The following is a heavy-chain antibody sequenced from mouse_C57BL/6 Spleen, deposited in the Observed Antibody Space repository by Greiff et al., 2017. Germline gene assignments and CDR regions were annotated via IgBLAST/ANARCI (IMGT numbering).Heavy chain of an antibody. V-gene: IGHV5-6*01. CDR3: AKHAAGTGTKYYAMGY. Sequence: EVQVVESGGDLVKPGGSLKLSCAASGFTFSSYGMSWVRQTPDKRLEWVATISSGGSYTDYPDSVKGRFTISRDNAKKTLYLQMSSLKSEDTAMYYCAKHAAGTGTKYYAMGYWGQRTSVTVAS. CDR1: GFTFSSYG. CDR2: ISSGGSYT. J-gene: IGHJ4*01. D-gene: IGHD4-1*01.